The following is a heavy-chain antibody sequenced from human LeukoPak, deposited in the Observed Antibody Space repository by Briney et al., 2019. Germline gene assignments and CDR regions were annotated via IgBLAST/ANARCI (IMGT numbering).Heavy chain of an antibody. J-gene: IGHJ4*02. D-gene: IGHD6-19*01. CDR1: GFTFDDYA. V-gene: IGHV3-9*03. CDR3: VKGSSGWYYYFDY. Sequence: PGRSLRLSCAASGFTFDDYAMHWVRQAPGKGLEWVSGISWNSGSIGYADSVKGRFTISRDNAKNSLYLQMNSLRAEDMALYYCVKGSSGWYYYFDYWGQGTLVTISS. CDR2: ISWNSGSI.